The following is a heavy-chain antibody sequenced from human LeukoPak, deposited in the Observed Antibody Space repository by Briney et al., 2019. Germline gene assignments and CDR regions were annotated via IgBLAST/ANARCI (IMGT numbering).Heavy chain of an antibody. CDR3: ARVLRYFDWLFPLDY. Sequence: PGGSLRLSCAASGFTFSSYGMHWVRQAPGKGLEWVAVIWYDGSNKYYADSVKGRFTISRDNSKNTLYPQMNSLRAEDTAVYYCARVLRYFDWLFPLDYWGQGTLVTVSS. J-gene: IGHJ4*02. D-gene: IGHD3-9*01. CDR1: GFTFSSYG. V-gene: IGHV3-33*08. CDR2: IWYDGSNK.